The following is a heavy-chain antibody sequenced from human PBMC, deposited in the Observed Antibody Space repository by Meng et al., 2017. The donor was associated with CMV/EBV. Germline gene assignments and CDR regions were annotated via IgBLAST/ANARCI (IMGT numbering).Heavy chain of an antibody. D-gene: IGHD3-3*01. Sequence: ASVKVSCKASGYTFTSYGISWVRQAPGQGLEWMGWISAYNGNTNYAQKLQGRVTMTTDTSTNTAYMELRSLRSDDTAVYYCARIGYYTIFGNYYDMDVWGQGTTVTVSS. CDR3: ARIGYYTIFGNYYDMDV. CDR1: GYTFTSYG. J-gene: IGHJ6*02. V-gene: IGHV1-18*01. CDR2: ISAYNGNT.